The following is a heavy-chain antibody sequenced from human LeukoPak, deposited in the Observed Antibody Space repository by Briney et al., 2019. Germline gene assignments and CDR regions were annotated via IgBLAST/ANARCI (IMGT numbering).Heavy chain of an antibody. CDR3: SRDMRRLSYYYYGMDV. CDR1: GYTFTGYY. J-gene: IGHJ6*02. CDR2: INPNSGGT. Sequence: ASVKVSCKASGYTFTGYYMHWVRQAPGQGLEWMGWINPNSGGTNYAQKFQGRVTMTRDTSISTAYVELSRLRSDDTAVYYCSRDMRRLSYYYYGMDVWGQGTTVTVSS. D-gene: IGHD4-17*01. V-gene: IGHV1-2*02.